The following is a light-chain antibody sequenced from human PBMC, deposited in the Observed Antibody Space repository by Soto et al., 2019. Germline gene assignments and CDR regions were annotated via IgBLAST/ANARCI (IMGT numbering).Light chain of an antibody. CDR1: QSVGSF. CDR2: DTS. J-gene: IGKJ5*01. Sequence: IVLTQSPATLSLSPGERATLSCRASQSVGSFLAWYQQKPGQAPRLLIYDTSIRATGIPARFSGSGSGTDFTLTISRLEPEDFAVYYCQQYGTSPITFGQGTRLEIK. CDR3: QQYGTSPIT. V-gene: IGKV3-11*01.